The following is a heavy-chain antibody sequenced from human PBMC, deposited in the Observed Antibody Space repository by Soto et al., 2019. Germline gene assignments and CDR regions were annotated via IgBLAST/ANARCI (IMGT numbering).Heavy chain of an antibody. CDR2: ISGSGGST. D-gene: IGHD3-3*01. CDR1: GFTFSSYA. Sequence: GGSLRLSCAASGFTFSSYAMSWVRQAPGKGLEWVSAISGSGGSTYYADSVKGRFTISRDNSKNTLYLQMNSLRAEDTAVYYCAKDQGIFGVAYYYYYYMDVWGKGTTVTVSS. V-gene: IGHV3-23*01. J-gene: IGHJ6*03. CDR3: AKDQGIFGVAYYYYYYMDV.